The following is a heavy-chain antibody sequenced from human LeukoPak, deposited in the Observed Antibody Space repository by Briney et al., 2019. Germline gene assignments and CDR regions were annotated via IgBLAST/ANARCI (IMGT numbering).Heavy chain of an antibody. V-gene: IGHV3-30*02. J-gene: IGHJ6*03. Sequence: GGSLRLSCAASGFTFSSYGMHWVRQAPGKGLEWVAFIRYDGSNKYYADSVKGRFTISRDNSKNTLYLQMNSLRAEDTAVYYCAIAGSSSGWSRYYYYYYMDVWGKGPTVTVSS. CDR3: AIAGSSSGWSRYYYYYYMDV. CDR2: IRYDGSNK. CDR1: GFTFSSYG. D-gene: IGHD6-19*01.